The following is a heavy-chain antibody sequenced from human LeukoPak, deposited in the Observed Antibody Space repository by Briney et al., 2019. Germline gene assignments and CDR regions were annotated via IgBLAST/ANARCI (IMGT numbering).Heavy chain of an antibody. CDR1: GFTFSSYA. CDR2: ISGSGGST. D-gene: IGHD6-19*01. V-gene: IGHV3-23*01. CDR3: ANGYRRGWYVGGNFDY. J-gene: IGHJ4*02. Sequence: QPGGSLRLSCAASGFTFSSYAMSWVRQAPGKGLEWVSAISGSGGSTYYADSVKGRFTISRDTSKNTVYLQMNSLRAEDTALYYCANGYRRGWYVGGNFDYWGQGTPVTVSS.